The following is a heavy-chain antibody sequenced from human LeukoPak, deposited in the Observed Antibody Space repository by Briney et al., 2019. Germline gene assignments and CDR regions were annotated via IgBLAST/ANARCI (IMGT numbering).Heavy chain of an antibody. J-gene: IGHJ4*02. V-gene: IGHV3-7*01. D-gene: IGHD1-26*01. CDR1: GFPFSSYW. CDR2: IKQDGSKK. Sequence: GGSLRLSCVASGFPFSSYWMTWVRQAPGKGLEWVANIKQDGSKKSYVDSVKGRFTISRDNAKNSLYLQMNSLRAEDTAVYYCAREERELGFDYWGQGTLVTVSS. CDR3: AREERELGFDY.